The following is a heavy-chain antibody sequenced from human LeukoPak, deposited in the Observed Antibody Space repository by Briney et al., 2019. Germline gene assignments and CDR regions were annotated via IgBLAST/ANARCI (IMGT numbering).Heavy chain of an antibody. CDR2: INPNSGGT. CDR3: ASERGDTIFGVVTPGWFDP. D-gene: IGHD3-3*01. CDR1: GYTFTGYY. V-gene: IGHV1-2*02. Sequence: ASVKGSCKASGYTFTGYYMHWVRQAPGQGLEWMGWINPNSGGTNYAQKFQGRVTMTSDTSISTAYMGLSRLRSDDTAVYYCASERGDTIFGVVTPGWFDPWGQGTPVTVSS. J-gene: IGHJ5*02.